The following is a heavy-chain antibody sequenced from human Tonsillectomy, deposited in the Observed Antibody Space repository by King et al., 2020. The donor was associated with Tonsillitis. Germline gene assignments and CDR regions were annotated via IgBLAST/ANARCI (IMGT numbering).Heavy chain of an antibody. CDR2: INPKSGGS. D-gene: IGHD3-9*01. CDR3: AREARAGYYDILTGYYVGFGY. Sequence: VQLVQSGAEVKKPGASVKVSCKASGYTFTGYYMHWVRQAPGQGLEWMGWINPKSGGSNYAQTFQGRVTMTRATSIRAAYMALRRLRSDDTAVYYCAREARAGYYDILTGYYVGFGYWGQGTLVTVSS. J-gene: IGHJ4*02. V-gene: IGHV1-2*02. CDR1: GYTFTGYY.